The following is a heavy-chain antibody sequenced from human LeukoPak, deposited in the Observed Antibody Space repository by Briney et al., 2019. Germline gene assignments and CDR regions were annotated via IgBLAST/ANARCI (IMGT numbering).Heavy chain of an antibody. CDR3: ARVPPYRAFEI. V-gene: IGHV4-38-2*01. CDR1: GFTFSSYS. D-gene: IGHD3-16*02. Sequence: PGGSLRLSCAASGFTFSSYSMNWVRQAPGKGLEWIASIYHTGNTFFNPSLRSRVSISVDTSKNQFSLNVTSVTAADTAVYYCARVPPYRAFEIWGQGTMVAVSS. CDR2: IYHTGNT. J-gene: IGHJ3*02.